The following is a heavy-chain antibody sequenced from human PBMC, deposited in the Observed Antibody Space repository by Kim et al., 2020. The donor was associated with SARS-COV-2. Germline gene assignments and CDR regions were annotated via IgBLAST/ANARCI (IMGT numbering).Heavy chain of an antibody. D-gene: IGHD1-26*01. J-gene: IGHJ6*02. CDR1: GGSISSSNW. Sequence: SETLSLTCAVSGGSISSSNWWSWVRQPPGKGLEWIGEIYHSGSTNSNPSLKSRVTISVDKSKNQFSLKLSSVTAADTAVYYCARGGSGSYPFYYYYGMDVWGQGTTVTVSS. CDR2: IYHSGST. V-gene: IGHV4-4*02. CDR3: ARGGSGSYPFYYYYGMDV.